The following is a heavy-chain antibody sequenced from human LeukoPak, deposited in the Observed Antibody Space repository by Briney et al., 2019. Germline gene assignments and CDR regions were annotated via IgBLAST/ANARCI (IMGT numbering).Heavy chain of an antibody. CDR3: AREGRQDYIYFDR. CDR1: GGSISSYY. J-gene: IGHJ4*02. V-gene: IGHV4-59*01. Sequence: SETLSLTCTVSGGSISSYYWSWIRQPPGKGREGCGYINYSGGTNYNPSPKSRVTTSVGTSKKQFALKLGSVTAADTAMYYSAREGRQDYIYFDRWGQRSLVTVAS. CDR2: INYSGGT. D-gene: IGHD4-11*01.